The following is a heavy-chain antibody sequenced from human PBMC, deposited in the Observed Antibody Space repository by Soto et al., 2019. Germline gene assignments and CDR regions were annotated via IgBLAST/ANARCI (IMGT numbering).Heavy chain of an antibody. V-gene: IGHV1-2*02. D-gene: IGHD4-17*01. CDR1: GYTFTGYY. CDR3: ARGAASYGDYSANWSDP. CDR2: INPNSGGT. J-gene: IGHJ5*02. Sequence: ASVKVSCKASGYTFTGYYMHWVRQAPGQGLEWMGWINPNSGGTNYAQKFQGRVTMTRDTSISTAYMELSRLRSDDTAVYYCARGAASYGDYSANWSDPWGQGTLVTVSS.